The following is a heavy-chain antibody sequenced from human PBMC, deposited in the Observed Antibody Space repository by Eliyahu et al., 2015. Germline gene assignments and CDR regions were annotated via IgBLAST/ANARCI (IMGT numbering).Heavy chain of an antibody. V-gene: IGHV1-69*04. CDR3: ARSITTPTLRFFFDD. Sequence: QVHLVQSGAEVKKPGSSVRVSCKTSEDTFNDYAISWVRQAPGQGLQWMGRIIPLLGSVRLSQKFHDRVTISADKSTTTVNMELSGLTSDDTGIYYCARSITTPTLRFFFDDWGQGTLVTVSS. D-gene: IGHD2-15*01. J-gene: IGHJ4*02. CDR2: IIPLLGSV. CDR1: EDTFNDYA.